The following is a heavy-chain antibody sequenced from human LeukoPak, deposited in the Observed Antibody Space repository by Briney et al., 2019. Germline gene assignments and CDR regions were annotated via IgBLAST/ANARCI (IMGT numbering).Heavy chain of an antibody. V-gene: IGHV3-30*18. J-gene: IGHJ4*02. CDR3: AKDQQAAAAFDY. Sequence: GSLRLSCAASGFIFSSNGMHWVRQAPGKGLEWVAVISYDGSNKYYADSVKGRFTISRDNSKNTLYLQMNSLRAEDTAVYYCAKDQQAAAAFDYWGQGTLVTVSS. CDR1: GFIFSSNG. D-gene: IGHD6-13*01. CDR2: ISYDGSNK.